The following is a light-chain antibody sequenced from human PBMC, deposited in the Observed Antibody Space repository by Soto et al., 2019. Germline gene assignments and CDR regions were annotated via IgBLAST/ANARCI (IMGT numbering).Light chain of an antibody. CDR3: QQYSSYLWS. J-gene: IGKJ1*01. CDR1: QSISSW. CDR2: KAS. V-gene: IGKV1-5*03. Sequence: DIQMTQSPSTLSASVGDRVTITCRASQSISSWLAWYQQKSGKAPKLLIYKASSLESGVPSRFSGSESGTVFTLTISSLQPDDFATYYCQQYSSYLWSFGQGTK.